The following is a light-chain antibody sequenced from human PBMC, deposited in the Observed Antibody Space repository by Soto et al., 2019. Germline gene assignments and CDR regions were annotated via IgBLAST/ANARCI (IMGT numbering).Light chain of an antibody. J-gene: IGKJ1*01. Sequence: EIVMTQSPATLSVSPGERATLSCRASQSVSSNLAWYQQKPGQAPRLLIYGASTRATGIPARFSGSGSGTEFTLTISSLQSEDFAVYYCQQYNNWPPKFGQGTTVDIK. CDR1: QSVSSN. V-gene: IGKV3-15*01. CDR2: GAS. CDR3: QQYNNWPPK.